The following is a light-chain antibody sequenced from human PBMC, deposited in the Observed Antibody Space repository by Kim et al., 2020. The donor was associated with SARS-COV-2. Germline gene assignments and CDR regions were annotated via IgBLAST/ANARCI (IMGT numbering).Light chain of an antibody. Sequence: VTISCTGSSSNIGAGYDVYWFQQLPGTAPKLLIYGSINRPSGVPDRFSGSKSGTSASLAITGLQAEDEGDYYCQSYDSSLSGHVIFGGGTQLTVL. J-gene: IGLJ2*01. CDR2: GSI. V-gene: IGLV1-40*01. CDR1: SSNIGAGYD. CDR3: QSYDSSLSGHVI.